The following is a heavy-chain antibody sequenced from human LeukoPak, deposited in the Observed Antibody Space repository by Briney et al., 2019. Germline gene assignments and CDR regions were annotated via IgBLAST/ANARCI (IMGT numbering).Heavy chain of an antibody. V-gene: IGHV1-18*01. CDR2: ICAYNGNT. Sequence: SSVKVSCKASGYTFTSYGISWVRQAPAQGLEWMGWICAYNGNTNYAQKLQGRVTMTTDTSTSTAYLELRSLRSDDTAVYYCARVGDISSIAAHLRFDYWGRGTLVTVSA. CDR3: ARVGDISSIAAHLRFDY. CDR1: GYTFTSYG. J-gene: IGHJ4*02. D-gene: IGHD6-6*01.